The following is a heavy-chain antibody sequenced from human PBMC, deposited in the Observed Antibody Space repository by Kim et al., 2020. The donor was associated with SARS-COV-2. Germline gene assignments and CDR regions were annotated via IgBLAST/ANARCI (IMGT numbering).Heavy chain of an antibody. V-gene: IGHV1-18*01. CDR2: IKVRTGYV. CDR1: GFSFSSYG. J-gene: IGHJ4*02. Sequence: ASVKVSCKASGFSFSSYGFNWVRQAPGQGPEWVGHIKVRTGYVDFSEKVRGRLTMTTDTSSSTVYMDLTDLQPDDSAVYYCGRDLGTGKIGATHTSGLWGQGTLVIVSS. CDR3: GRDLGTGKIGATHTSGL. D-gene: IGHD1-26*01.